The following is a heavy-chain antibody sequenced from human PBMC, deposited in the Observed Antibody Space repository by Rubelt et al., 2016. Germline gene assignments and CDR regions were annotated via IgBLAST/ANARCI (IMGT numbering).Heavy chain of an antibody. V-gene: IGHV4-34*01. Sequence: QVQLQQWGAGLLKPSETLSLTCAVYGGSFSGYYWSWIRQPPGKGLEWIGSIYYSGSPYYNPSLKSRVTISVDPSKNQFSLKLSSVTAADTAVYYCARSRASVRGVIGYWGQGTLITVSS. D-gene: IGHD3-10*01. CDR2: IYYSGSP. CDR3: ARSRASVRGVIGY. CDR1: GGSFSGYY. J-gene: IGHJ4*02.